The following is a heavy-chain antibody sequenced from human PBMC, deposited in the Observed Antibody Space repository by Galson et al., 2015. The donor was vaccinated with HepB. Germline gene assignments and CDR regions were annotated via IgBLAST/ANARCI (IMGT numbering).Heavy chain of an antibody. J-gene: IGHJ4*02. Sequence: LSLTCAVSGVSISSSNWWSWVRQPPGTGLEWIGEIYHSGITNYNPSLKSRVTISVDQSKNHFSLNLGSVTAADTAVYYCARAPAPNPRYCSGGSCYSVGDYFDYWGQGTLVTVSS. D-gene: IGHD2-15*01. CDR1: GVSISSSNW. CDR3: ARAPAPNPRYCSGGSCYSVGDYFDY. CDR2: IYHSGIT. V-gene: IGHV4-4*02.